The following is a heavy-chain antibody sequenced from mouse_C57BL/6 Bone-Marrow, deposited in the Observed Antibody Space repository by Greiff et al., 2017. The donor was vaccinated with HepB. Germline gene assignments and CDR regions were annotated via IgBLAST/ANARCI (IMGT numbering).Heavy chain of an antibody. CDR3: TRDEYDNGSSPAWFAY. CDR2: ISSGGDYI. D-gene: IGHD1-1*01. J-gene: IGHJ3*01. V-gene: IGHV5-9-1*02. Sequence: EVKLVESGAGLVKPGGSLKLSCAASGFTFSSYAMSWVRQTPEKRLEWVAYISSGGDYIYYADTVKGRFTISRDTARNTLYLQMSSLKSEDTAMYYCTRDEYDNGSSPAWFAYWGQGTLVTVSA. CDR1: GFTFSSYA.